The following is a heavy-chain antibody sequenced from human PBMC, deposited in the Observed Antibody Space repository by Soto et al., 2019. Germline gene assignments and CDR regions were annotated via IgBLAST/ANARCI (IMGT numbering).Heavy chain of an antibody. CDR1: GGSISSSSYY. Sequence: SETLSLTCTVSGGSISSSSYYWGWIRQPPGKGLEWIGSIYYSGSTYYNPSLKSRVTISVDTSKNQFSLKLSSVTAADTAVYYCARCYVGIDCWGQGTLVTVSS. CDR3: ARCYVGIDC. D-gene: IGHD2-2*01. CDR2: IYYSGST. J-gene: IGHJ4*02. V-gene: IGHV4-39*01.